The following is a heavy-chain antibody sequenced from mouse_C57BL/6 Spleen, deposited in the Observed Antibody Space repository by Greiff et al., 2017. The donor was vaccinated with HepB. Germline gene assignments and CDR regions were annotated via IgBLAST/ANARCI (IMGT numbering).Heavy chain of an antibody. CDR3: TRDRRTGTRGYFDY. D-gene: IGHD4-1*01. J-gene: IGHJ2*01. CDR2: ISSGGDYI. CDR1: GFTFSSYA. Sequence: EVQLVESGEGLVKPGGSLKLSCAASGFTFSSYAMSWVRQTPEKRLEWVAYISSGGDYIYYADTVKGRFTISRDNARNTLYLQMSSLKSVDTAMYYCTRDRRTGTRGYFDYWGQGTTLTVSS. V-gene: IGHV5-9-1*02.